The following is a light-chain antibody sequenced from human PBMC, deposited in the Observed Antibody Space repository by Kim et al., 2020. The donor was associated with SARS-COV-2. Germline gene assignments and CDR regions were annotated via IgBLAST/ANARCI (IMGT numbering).Light chain of an antibody. CDR1: SSDVADSNF. CDR2: DVS. CDR3: SSYTRNTRV. V-gene: IGLV2-14*03. Sequence: PGQSITISCTGTSSDVADSNFVTWYQQHPGKAPKLLIYDVSHRPSGVSHRFSGSKSGDTASLTISGLQADDEADYYCSSYTRNTRVFGGGTQLTVL. J-gene: IGLJ3*02.